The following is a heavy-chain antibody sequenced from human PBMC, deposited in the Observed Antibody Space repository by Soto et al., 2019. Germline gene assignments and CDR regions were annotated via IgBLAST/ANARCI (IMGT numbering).Heavy chain of an antibody. Sequence: QVQLAESGGVVVQPGRSLRLSCAATGFTFSNYGMHWVRQAPGKGLEWVAVILKDGSDQKYADSMKGRFTISRDNSENTPNLLRNSLRAADTAVYYCARDDDDPVHEFDYWGQGTLVTVSS. CDR1: GFTFSNYG. CDR3: ARDDDDPVHEFDY. V-gene: IGHV3-33*01. CDR2: ILKDGSDQ. D-gene: IGHD1-1*01. J-gene: IGHJ4*02.